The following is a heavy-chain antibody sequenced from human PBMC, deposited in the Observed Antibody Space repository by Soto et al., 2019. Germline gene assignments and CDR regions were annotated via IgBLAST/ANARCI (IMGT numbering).Heavy chain of an antibody. V-gene: IGHV3-23*01. CDR3: ARPSISAAGTY. CDR2: ISNGGDNK. J-gene: IGHJ4*02. Sequence: EGSLRLSCAASGFTFPNYAMTWVRQAPGMGLEWVASISNGGDNKFYASSMKGRFTISRDNSKNTLYLQIDSLRAEDTAVYYCARPSISAAGTYWGQGTLVTVSS. CDR1: GFTFPNYA. D-gene: IGHD6-13*01.